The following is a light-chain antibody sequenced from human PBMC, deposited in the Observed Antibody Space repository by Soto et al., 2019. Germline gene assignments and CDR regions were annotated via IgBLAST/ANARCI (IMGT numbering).Light chain of an antibody. CDR2: GAS. J-gene: IGKJ5*01. Sequence: EIVLTQSPGTLSLSPGERATLSCRAIQSVSSTYLAWYQQKPGQAPRLLIYGASSRATGIPDRFSGSGSGTVFTLTIGSLEPEDSAVYYCQQRKHWPPITFGQGTRLEIK. CDR3: QQRKHWPPIT. CDR1: QSVSSTY. V-gene: IGKV3D-20*02.